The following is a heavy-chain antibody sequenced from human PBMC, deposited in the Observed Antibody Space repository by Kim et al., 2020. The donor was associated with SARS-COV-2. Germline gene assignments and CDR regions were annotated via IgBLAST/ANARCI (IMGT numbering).Heavy chain of an antibody. CDR3: ARAPHLMAPRPFWFDP. J-gene: IGHJ5*02. V-gene: IGHV4-59*01. CDR2: IYYSGST. CDR1: GGSISSYY. Sequence: SETLSLTCTVSGGSISSYYWSWIRQPPGKGLEWIGYIYYSGSTNYNPSLKSRVTISVDTSKNQFSLKLSSVTAADTAVYYCARAPHLMAPRPFWFDPWG. D-gene: IGHD6-6*01.